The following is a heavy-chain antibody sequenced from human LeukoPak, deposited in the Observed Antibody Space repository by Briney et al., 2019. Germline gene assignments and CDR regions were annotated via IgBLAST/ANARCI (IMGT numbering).Heavy chain of an antibody. CDR2: IYTSGST. J-gene: IGHJ4*02. Sequence: SETLSLTCTVSGGSISSYYWSWIRQPAGKGLEWIGRIYTSGSTNYNPSLKSRVTMSVDTSKNQFSLKLSSVTAADTAVYYCAREYGSDDILTGYYNDYWGQGTLVTVSS. D-gene: IGHD3-9*01. CDR3: AREYGSDDILTGYYNDY. CDR1: GGSISSYY. V-gene: IGHV4-4*07.